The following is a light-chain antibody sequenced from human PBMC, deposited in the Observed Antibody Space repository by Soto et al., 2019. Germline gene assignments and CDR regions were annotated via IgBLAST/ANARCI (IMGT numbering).Light chain of an antibody. CDR2: DVT. V-gene: IGLV2-14*03. J-gene: IGLJ7*01. Sequence: QSALTQPASVSGSPGQSITISCTGTSNDVGGYNYVSWYQQHPGKAPKLMIYDVTYRPSGVSNRFSGSKSGNTASLTISGLQAEDEADYYCNSYTSSSTGVFGGGTQLTVL. CDR1: SNDVGGYNY. CDR3: NSYTSSSTGV.